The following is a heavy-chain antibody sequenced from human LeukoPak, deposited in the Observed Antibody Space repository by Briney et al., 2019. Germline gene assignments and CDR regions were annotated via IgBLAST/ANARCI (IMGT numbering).Heavy chain of an antibody. D-gene: IGHD3-3*01. CDR3: ARDFGRPTTFDY. Sequence: GGSLRLSCAASGFTFSSHWMSWVRQTPGKGLERVATIKQDGSEKYYAGSVNGRFTISRDNAKNSLYLQMNSPRAEDTGMYYCARDFGRPTTFDYWGQGTLVTVSS. CDR2: IKQDGSEK. J-gene: IGHJ4*02. CDR1: GFTFSSHW. V-gene: IGHV3-7*03.